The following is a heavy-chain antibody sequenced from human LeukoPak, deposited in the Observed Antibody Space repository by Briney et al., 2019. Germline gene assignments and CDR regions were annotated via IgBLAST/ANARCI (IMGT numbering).Heavy chain of an antibody. V-gene: IGHV4-34*01. CDR2: INHSGST. CDR3: ASPRFLSSGWFDP. Sequence: SETLSLTCAVYGGSFSGYYWSWIRQPPGKGLEWIGEINHSGSTNYNPSLKSRVTISVDTSKNQFSLKLSSVTAADTAVYYCASPRFLSSGWFDPWGQGTLVTVSS. CDR1: GGSFSGYY. D-gene: IGHD6-19*01. J-gene: IGHJ5*02.